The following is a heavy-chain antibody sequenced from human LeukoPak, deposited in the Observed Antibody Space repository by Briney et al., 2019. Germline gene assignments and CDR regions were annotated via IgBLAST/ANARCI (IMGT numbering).Heavy chain of an antibody. V-gene: IGHV4-39*07. D-gene: IGHD3-10*01. CDR2: MYHSGST. J-gene: IGHJ4*02. Sequence: SETLSLTCTVSGGSISSSNYYWGWIRQPPGKGLEWIESMYHSGSTYYNPSLKSRVTMSVDTSKNQFSLKLSSVTAADTAVYYCARTLGDYGSGSYYYWGQGTLVTVSS. CDR3: ARTLGDYGSGSYYY. CDR1: GGSISSSNYY.